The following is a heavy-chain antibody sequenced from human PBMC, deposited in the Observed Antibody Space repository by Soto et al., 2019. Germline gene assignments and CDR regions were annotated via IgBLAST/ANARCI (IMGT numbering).Heavy chain of an antibody. V-gene: IGHV4-38-2*01. CDR2: IYHSGST. D-gene: IGHD1-26*01. CDR3: ATYLSGSFRGAFDI. Sequence: LSLTCAVSGYSISSGYYCGWIRQPPGKGLEWIGSIYHSGSTYYNPSLKSRVTISVDTSKNQFSLKLSSVTAADTAVYYCATYLSGSFRGAFDIWGQGTMVTVSS. J-gene: IGHJ3*02. CDR1: GYSISSGYY.